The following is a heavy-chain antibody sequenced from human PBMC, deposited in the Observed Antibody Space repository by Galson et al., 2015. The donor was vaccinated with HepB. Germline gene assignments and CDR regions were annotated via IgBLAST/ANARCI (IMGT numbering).Heavy chain of an antibody. Sequence: SVKVSCKASGYTFTGYYIHWLRQAPGQGLEWMGRINPNTGGTNYAQKFQGRFTMTRDTSISTAYMELSRLRSDDTAVYYCARGVRYCSSTSCYFRGNWYYYMDVWGKGTTVTVSS. D-gene: IGHD2-2*01. CDR3: ARGVRYCSSTSCYFRGNWYYYMDV. CDR1: GYTFTGYY. J-gene: IGHJ6*03. CDR2: INPNTGGT. V-gene: IGHV1-2*06.